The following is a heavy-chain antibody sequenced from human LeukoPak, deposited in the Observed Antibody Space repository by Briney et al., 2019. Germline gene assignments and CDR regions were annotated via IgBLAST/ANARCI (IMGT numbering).Heavy chain of an antibody. D-gene: IGHD3-10*01. V-gene: IGHV3-48*03. CDR3: ARSGSGSYFGPDY. J-gene: IGHJ4*02. CDR2: ISSSGSTI. Sequence: GGSLRLSCAASGFIFSSYEMNWVRQAPGKGLEWVSYISSSGSTIYYADSLKGRFTISRDNAKNSLYLQMNSLRADDTAVYYCARSGSGSYFGPDYWGQGTLVTVSS. CDR1: GFIFSSYE.